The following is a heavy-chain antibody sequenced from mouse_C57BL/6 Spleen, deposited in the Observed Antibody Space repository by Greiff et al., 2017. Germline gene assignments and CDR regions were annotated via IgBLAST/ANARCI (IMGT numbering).Heavy chain of an antibody. J-gene: IGHJ3*01. D-gene: IGHD1-1*01. V-gene: IGHV5-4*01. CDR1: GFTFSSYA. CDR3: ARDHPYYGSSPAWFAY. Sequence: EVKLQESGGGLVKPGGSLKLSCAASGFTFSSYAMSWVRQTPEKRLEWVATISDGGSYTYYPDNVKGRFTISRDNAKNNLYLQMSHLKSEDTAMYYCARDHPYYGSSPAWFAYWGQGTLVTVSA. CDR2: ISDGGSYT.